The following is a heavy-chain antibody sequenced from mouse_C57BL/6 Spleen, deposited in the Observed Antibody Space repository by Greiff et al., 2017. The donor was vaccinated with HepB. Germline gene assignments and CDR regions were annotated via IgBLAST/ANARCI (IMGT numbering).Heavy chain of an antibody. V-gene: IGHV5-4*03. CDR2: ISDGGSYT. Sequence: EVKLMESGGGLVKPGGSLKLSCAASGFTFSSYAMSWVRQTPEKRLEWVATISDGGSYTYYPDNVKGRFTISRDNAKNNLYLQMSHLKSEDTAMYYCARVYPYFDYWGQGTTLTVSS. D-gene: IGHD2-3*01. CDR1: GFTFSSYA. J-gene: IGHJ2*01. CDR3: ARVYPYFDY.